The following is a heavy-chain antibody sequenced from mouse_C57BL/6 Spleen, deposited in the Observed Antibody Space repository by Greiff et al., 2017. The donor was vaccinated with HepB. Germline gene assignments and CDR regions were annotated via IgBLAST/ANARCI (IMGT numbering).Heavy chain of an antibody. Sequence: QVQLKQPGAELVKPGASVKLSCKASGYTFTSYWMHWVKQRPGQGLEWIGMIHPNSGSTNYNEKFKSKATLTVDKSSSTAYMQLSSLTSEDSAVYYCASGDYYYGSSTYYYAMDYWGQGTSVTVSS. CDR2: IHPNSGST. J-gene: IGHJ4*01. CDR1: GYTFTSYW. V-gene: IGHV1-64*01. D-gene: IGHD1-1*01. CDR3: ASGDYYYGSSTYYYAMDY.